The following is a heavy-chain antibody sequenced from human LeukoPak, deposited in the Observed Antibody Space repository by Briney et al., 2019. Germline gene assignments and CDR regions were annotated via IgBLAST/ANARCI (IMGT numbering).Heavy chain of an antibody. D-gene: IGHD2-2*01. J-gene: IGHJ4*02. V-gene: IGHV4-34*01. CDR2: INHSGST. CDR3: ARGPGIGYCSSTSCYVDY. CDR1: GGSFSGYY. Sequence: PSETLSLTCAVYGGSFSGYYWSWIRQPPGEGLEWIGEINHSGSTNYNPSLKSRVTISVDTSKNQFSLKLSSVTAADTAVYYCARGPGIGYCSSTSCYVDYWGQGTLVTVSS.